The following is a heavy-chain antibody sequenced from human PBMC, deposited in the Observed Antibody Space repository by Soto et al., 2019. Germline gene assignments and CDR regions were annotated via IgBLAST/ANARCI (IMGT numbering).Heavy chain of an antibody. J-gene: IGHJ4*02. CDR3: TTTSINYDILTDYFNY. CDR2: IRSKANSDAT. D-gene: IGHD3-9*01. V-gene: IGHV3-73*02. CDR1: GFTFSGSA. Sequence: EVQLVESGGGLVQPGGSLKLSCAASGFTFSGSAMHWVRQAPGKGLEWVGRIRSKANSDATVYAASVKGRFTISRDDSKNTAYLQMNSLKTEDTAVYYCTTTSINYDILTDYFNYWGQGSLVTVSS.